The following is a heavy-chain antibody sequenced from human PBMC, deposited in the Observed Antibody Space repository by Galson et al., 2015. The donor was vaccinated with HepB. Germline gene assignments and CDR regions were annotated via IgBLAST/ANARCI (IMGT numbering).Heavy chain of an antibody. CDR3: AKGHMVRGEPRGYFDL. CDR2: ISWDGGST. J-gene: IGHJ2*01. D-gene: IGHD3-10*01. CDR1: GFTFDDYA. V-gene: IGHV3-43D*03. Sequence: SLRLSCAASGFTFDDYAMHWVRQAPGKGLEWVSLISWDGGSTYYADSVKGRFTISRDNSKNSLYLQMNSLRAEDTALYYCAKGHMVRGEPRGYFDLWGRGTLVTVSS.